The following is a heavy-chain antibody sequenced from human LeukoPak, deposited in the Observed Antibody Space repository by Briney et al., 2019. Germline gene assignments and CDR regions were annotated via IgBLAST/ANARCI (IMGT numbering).Heavy chain of an antibody. D-gene: IGHD2-21*01. CDR3: ARDLFESACDY. V-gene: IGHV3-48*01. Sequence: PGGSLRLSCTTSGLMSTLYSMSWVRQSPGKGLEVISYISNSGDRIYYADSVKGRFTISRDNVKNSLYLQMNSLRAEDSAVYYCARDLFESACDYWGQGTLVTVSS. CDR2: ISNSGDRI. J-gene: IGHJ4*02. CDR1: GLMSTLYS.